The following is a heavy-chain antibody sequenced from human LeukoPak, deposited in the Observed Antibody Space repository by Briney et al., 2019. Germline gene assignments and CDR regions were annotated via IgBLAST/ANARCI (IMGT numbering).Heavy chain of an antibody. CDR1: GGSIGSSGFY. CDR3: VRHVSSGWDYYNGLDV. J-gene: IGHJ6*02. CDR2: IYYPEST. D-gene: IGHD6-19*01. V-gene: IGHV4-39*01. Sequence: SETLSLTCTVSGGSIGSSGFYWGWIRQPPGKGLEWIGSIYYPESTHYNPSLESRVTISVDTSKYQVSLTLSSVTATDTAVYYCVRHVSSGWDYYNGLDVWGQGTTVTGSS.